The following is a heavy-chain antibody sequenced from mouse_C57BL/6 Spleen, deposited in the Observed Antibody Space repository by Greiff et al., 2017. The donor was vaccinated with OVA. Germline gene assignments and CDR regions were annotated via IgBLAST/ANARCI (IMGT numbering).Heavy chain of an antibody. Sequence: QVQLKESGAELARPGASVKMSCKASGYTFTSYTMHWVKQRPGQGLEWIGYINPSSGYTKYNQKFKDKATLTADKSSSTAYMQLSSLTSEDSAVYYCAREGTAQATDYWGQGTTLTVSS. V-gene: IGHV1-4*01. D-gene: IGHD3-2*02. CDR1: GYTFTSYT. CDR3: AREGTAQATDY. CDR2: INPSSGYT. J-gene: IGHJ2*01.